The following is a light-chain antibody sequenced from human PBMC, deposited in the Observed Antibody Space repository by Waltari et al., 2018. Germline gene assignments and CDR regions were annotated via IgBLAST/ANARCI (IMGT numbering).Light chain of an antibody. CDR2: DVS. J-gene: IGLJ2*01. V-gene: IGLV2-14*04. CDR3: SSYTVSSTWG. Sequence: WYQQHVGEAPRLIMYDVSKRPSGVSYRFSGSRSGNTASLTISGLQAEDDADYYCSSYTVSSTWGFGVGTKLTVL.